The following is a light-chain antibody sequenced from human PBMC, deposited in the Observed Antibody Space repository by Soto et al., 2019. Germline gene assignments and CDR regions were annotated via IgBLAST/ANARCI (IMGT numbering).Light chain of an antibody. CDR2: EVS. Sequence: QSALTQPPSASGSPGQSVTISCTGTSSDVGGYNYVSWYQQHPGKAPKHMIYEVSKRPSGVPDRFSGSKSGNTASLTVSGLQAEDEADYYCSSYAGSNTVGVFGGGTKVTVL. CDR3: SSYAGSNTVGV. V-gene: IGLV2-8*01. J-gene: IGLJ2*01. CDR1: SSDVGGYNY.